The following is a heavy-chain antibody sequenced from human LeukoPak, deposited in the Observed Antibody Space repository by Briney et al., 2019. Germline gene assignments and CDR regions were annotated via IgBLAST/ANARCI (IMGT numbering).Heavy chain of an antibody. V-gene: IGHV3-30*02. CDR1: ASTFTSSG. J-gene: IGHJ6*03. CDR3: AKDDTGSSYYMDV. D-gene: IGHD6-6*01. Sequence: FLNLSPSATASTFTSSGMHSAPPPPAKGLDQRPFILYHGSNKYYADSLTARFTISRDNSKDTLYLQMNSLTAEDTAAYYCAKDDTGSSYYMDVWGKGTTVTVSS. CDR2: ILYHGSNK.